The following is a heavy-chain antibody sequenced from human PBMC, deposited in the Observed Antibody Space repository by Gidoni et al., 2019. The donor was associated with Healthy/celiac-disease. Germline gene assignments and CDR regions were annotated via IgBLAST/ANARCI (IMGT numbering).Heavy chain of an antibody. V-gene: IGHV3-23*01. CDR1: GFTFISYS. Sequence: AASGFTFISYSMSWVRQAPGKGLEWVSAISGSVGSTYYADSVKGRFTISRDNSKNTRYLKMNSLRAEETAVDYCAKLQRYFDWNETIEVGCCDYWGQGTLVTVSS. CDR2: ISGSVGST. J-gene: IGHJ4*02. D-gene: IGHD3-9*01. CDR3: AKLQRYFDWNETIEVGCCDY.